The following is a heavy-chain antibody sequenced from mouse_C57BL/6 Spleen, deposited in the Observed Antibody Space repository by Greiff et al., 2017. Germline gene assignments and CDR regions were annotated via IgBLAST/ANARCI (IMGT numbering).Heavy chain of an antibody. V-gene: IGHV1-61*01. CDR1: GYTFTSYW. CDR2: IYPSDSDT. J-gene: IGHJ4*01. CDR3: AREGVGDYAMDD. Sequence: QVQLQQSGAELVRPGSSVKLSCKASGYTFTSYWMDWVKQRPGQGLEWIGNIYPSDSDTHYNQKFKDKATLTADTSSSTAYMQLSSLTSEDSAVYYCAREGVGDYAMDDWGQRPSVTVSS. D-gene: IGHD1-1*02.